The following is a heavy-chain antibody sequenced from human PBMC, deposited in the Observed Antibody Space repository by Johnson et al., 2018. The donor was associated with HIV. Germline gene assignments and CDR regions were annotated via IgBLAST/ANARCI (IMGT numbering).Heavy chain of an antibody. D-gene: IGHD3-10*01. V-gene: IGHV3-20*01. CDR1: GFNFDDYG. CDR3: ATLTGRSRAFDM. J-gene: IGHJ3*02. CDR2: INWNGDTT. Sequence: EKLVESGGGVIRPGGSLRLSCEASGFNFDDYGMSWVRQAPGKGLQWVAGINWNGDTTAYPDSVKGRFTISRDNAGNSLFLQMNSLRPEDTALYQCATLTGRSRAFDMWGQGTMVIVSS.